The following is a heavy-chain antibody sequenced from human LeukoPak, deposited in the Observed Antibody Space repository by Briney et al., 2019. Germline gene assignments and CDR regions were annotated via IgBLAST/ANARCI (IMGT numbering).Heavy chain of an antibody. Sequence: SGGSLRLSCAASGFTFSSYAMHWVRQAPGKGLEWVAVISYDGSNKYYADSVKGRFTISRDNSKNTLYLQMNSLRAEDTAVYYCARDARYNWNDGALDYWGQGTLVTVSS. CDR3: ARDARYNWNDGALDY. CDR1: GFTFSSYA. CDR2: ISYDGSNK. J-gene: IGHJ4*02. V-gene: IGHV3-30-3*01. D-gene: IGHD1-1*01.